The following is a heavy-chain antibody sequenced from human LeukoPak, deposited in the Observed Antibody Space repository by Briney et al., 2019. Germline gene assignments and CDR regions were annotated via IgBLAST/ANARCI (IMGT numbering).Heavy chain of an antibody. D-gene: IGHD6-13*01. CDR2: IYPGDSDT. CDR3: ARFIAAAGNIIDP. J-gene: IGHJ5*02. V-gene: IGHV5-51*01. Sequence: GESLKISCKGSGYSFTSYWIGWVRQMPGKGQEWMGIIYPGDSDTRYSPSFQGQVTISADKSISTAYLQWSSLKASDTAMYYCARFIAAAGNIIDPWGQGTLVTVSS. CDR1: GYSFTSYW.